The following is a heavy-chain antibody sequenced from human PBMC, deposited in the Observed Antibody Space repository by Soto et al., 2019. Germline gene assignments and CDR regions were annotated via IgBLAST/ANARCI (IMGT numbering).Heavy chain of an antibody. J-gene: IGHJ6*02. D-gene: IGHD5-12*01. CDR3: TRDLDIGHRGYGQSNV. CDR1: GFPVSSKF. V-gene: IGHV3-53*01. Sequence: GGSLRLSCEASGFPVSSKFMNWVRQAPGKGLEWVSVIYSGGRTDYADFVKGRFTISRDNSRNTLYLQMNSLRAEDTAVYYCTRDLDIGHRGYGQSNVWGQGKTVTVSS. CDR2: IYSGGRT.